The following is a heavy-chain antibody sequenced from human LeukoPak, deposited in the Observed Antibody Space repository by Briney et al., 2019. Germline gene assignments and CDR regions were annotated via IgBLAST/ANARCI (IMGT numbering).Heavy chain of an antibody. D-gene: IGHD6-6*01. CDR1: GYTFTGYY. V-gene: IGHV1-2*02. Sequence: ASVKVSCKASGYTFTGYYMHWVRQAPGQGLEWMGWINPNSGGTNYAQKFQGRVTMTRDTSINTAYMELSRLRSDDTAVYYCARDSGSSSEFVYYYYYYYMDVWGKGTTVTVSS. J-gene: IGHJ6*03. CDR2: INPNSGGT. CDR3: ARDSGSSSEFVYYYYYYYMDV.